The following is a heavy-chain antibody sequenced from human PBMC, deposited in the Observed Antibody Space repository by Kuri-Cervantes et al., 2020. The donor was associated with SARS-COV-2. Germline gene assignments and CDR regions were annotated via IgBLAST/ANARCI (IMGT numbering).Heavy chain of an antibody. V-gene: IGHV3-48*04. J-gene: IGHJ4*02. CDR3: VRDGDHWNFGY. CDR2: ISSSGSTI. Sequence: GSLRLSCAASGFTFSNAWMSWVRQAPGKGLEWVSYISSSGSTIYYADSVKGRFTISRDNAKNSLYLQMNSLRAEDTAVYYCVRDGDHWNFGYWGQGTLVTVSS. D-gene: IGHD1-1*01. CDR1: GFTFSNAW.